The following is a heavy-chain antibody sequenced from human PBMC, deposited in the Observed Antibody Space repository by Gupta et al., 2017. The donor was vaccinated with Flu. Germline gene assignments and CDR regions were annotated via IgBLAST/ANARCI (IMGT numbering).Heavy chain of an antibody. J-gene: IGHJ4*02. D-gene: IGHD2-15*01. CDR3: ARGRSDIVVVVAALAGPTMWYFDY. CDR1: GGSFSGYY. V-gene: IGHV4-34*01. CDR2: INHSGST. Sequence: QVQLQQWGAGLLKPSETLSLTCAVYGGSFSGYYWSWIRQPPGTGLEWIGEINHSGSTNYNPSLKSRVTISVDTSKNQFSLKLSSVTAADTAVYYCARGRSDIVVVVAALAGPTMWYFDYWGQGTLVTVSS.